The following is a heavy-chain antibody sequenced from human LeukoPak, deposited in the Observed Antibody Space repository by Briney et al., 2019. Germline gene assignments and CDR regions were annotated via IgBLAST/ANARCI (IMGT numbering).Heavy chain of an antibody. J-gene: IGHJ6*02. CDR1: GGSISSYY. CDR3: ARVEGSSSNYGMDV. Sequence: SETLYLTCTVSGGSISSYYWSWIRQPPGKGLEWIGYIYYSGSTNYNPSLKSRVTISVDTSKNQFSLKLSSVTAADTAVYYCARVEGSSSNYGMDVWGQGTTVTVSS. V-gene: IGHV4-59*01. CDR2: IYYSGST. D-gene: IGHD6-6*01.